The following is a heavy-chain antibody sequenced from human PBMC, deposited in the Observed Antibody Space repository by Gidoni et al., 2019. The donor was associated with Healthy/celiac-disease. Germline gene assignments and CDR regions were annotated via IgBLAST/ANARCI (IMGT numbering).Heavy chain of an antibody. CDR1: GFTFDDYA. J-gene: IGHJ3*02. Sequence: EVQLVESGGGLVQPGRSLRLSCAASGFTFDDYAMHWVRQAPGKGLEWVSGIRWNSGSIGYADSVKGRFTISRDNAKNSLYLQMNSLRAEDTALYYCAKDTVPYYDILTGYYPIWGQGTMVTVSS. V-gene: IGHV3-9*01. D-gene: IGHD3-9*01. CDR3: AKDTVPYYDILTGYYPI. CDR2: IRWNSGSI.